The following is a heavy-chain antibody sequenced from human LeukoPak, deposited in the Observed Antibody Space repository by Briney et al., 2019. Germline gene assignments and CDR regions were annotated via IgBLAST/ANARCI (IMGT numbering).Heavy chain of an antibody. CDR2: IYYSGIT. Sequence: SETLSLTCGVSGYSISRGYYWAWIRQPPGKGLEWLGSIYYSGITHYNPSLKSRVTISVDTSKNQFSLHLYSVTAADTAVFYCARSYYYDYRQIDYWGQGTLVTVSS. CDR3: ARSYYYDYRQIDY. CDR1: GYSISRGYY. V-gene: IGHV4-38-2*01. D-gene: IGHD3-22*01. J-gene: IGHJ4*02.